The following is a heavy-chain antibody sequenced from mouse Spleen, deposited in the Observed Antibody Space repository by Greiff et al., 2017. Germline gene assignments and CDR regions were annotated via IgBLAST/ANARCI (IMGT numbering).Heavy chain of an antibody. D-gene: IGHD2-3*01. Sequence: EVKLMESGPELVKPGASVKISCKTSGYTFTEYTMHWVKQSHGKSLEWIGGINPNNGGTNYNEKFKSKATLTVDKSSSTAYMQLSSLTSEDSAVYYCARDGYWGFAYWGQGTLVTVSA. CDR3: ARDGYWGFAY. J-gene: IGHJ3*01. CDR1: GYTFTEYT. CDR2: INPNNGGT. V-gene: IGHV1-18*01.